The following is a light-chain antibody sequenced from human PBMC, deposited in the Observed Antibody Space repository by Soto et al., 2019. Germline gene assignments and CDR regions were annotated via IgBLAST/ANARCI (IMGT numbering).Light chain of an antibody. Sequence: QSVLTQPPSASGTPGQRVTISCSGSSSNIGSNTVNWYQQLPGTAPKLLIYSNNQRPSGVPDRFSASKSGNTASLTISGLQAEDEADYYCCSYAGSFTWVFGGGTKLTVL. CDR3: CSYAGSFTWV. J-gene: IGLJ3*02. CDR1: SSNIGSNT. CDR2: SNN. V-gene: IGLV1-44*01.